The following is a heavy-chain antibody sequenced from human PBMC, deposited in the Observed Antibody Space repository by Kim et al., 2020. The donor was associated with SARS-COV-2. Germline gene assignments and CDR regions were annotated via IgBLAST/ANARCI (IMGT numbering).Heavy chain of an antibody. Sequence: GGSLRLSCAASGFTFSSYAMSWVRQAPGKGLEWVSVIYSGGSSTYYADSVKGRFTISRDNSKNTLYLQMNSLRAEDTAVYYCAKGNYYDSAVNDYWGQGTLVTVSS. CDR1: GFTFSSYA. V-gene: IGHV3-23*03. CDR3: AKGNYYDSAVNDY. D-gene: IGHD3-22*01. J-gene: IGHJ4*02. CDR2: IYSGGSST.